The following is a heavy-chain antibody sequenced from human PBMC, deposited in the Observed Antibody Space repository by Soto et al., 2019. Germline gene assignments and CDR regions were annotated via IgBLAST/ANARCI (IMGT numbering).Heavy chain of an antibody. CDR1: GFTFSSYA. CDR2: ISYDGSNK. D-gene: IGHD6-25*01. J-gene: IGHJ3*02. V-gene: IGHV3-30-3*01. Sequence: QVQLVESGGGVVQPGRSLRLSCAASGFTFSSYAMHWVRQAPGKGLEWVAVISYDGSNKYYADSVKGRFTISRDNSKNTLYLQMNGQEAEDKDGYYCGLGSYQQRLGNDAFDIWGQGTMVTVSS. CDR3: GLGSYQQRLGNDAFDI.